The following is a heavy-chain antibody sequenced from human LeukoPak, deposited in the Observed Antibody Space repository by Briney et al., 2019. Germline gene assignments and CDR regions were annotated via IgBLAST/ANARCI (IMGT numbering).Heavy chain of an antibody. CDR1: GFTVSSNY. Sequence: GGSLRLSCAASGFTVSSNYMSWVRQAPGKGLEWVSYISSSSNIIYYADSVKGRFTISRDNAKNSLYLQMNSLRAEDTAVYYCARSSTSPRFDYWGQGTLVTVSS. V-gene: IGHV3-48*01. J-gene: IGHJ4*02. D-gene: IGHD2-2*01. CDR3: ARSSTSPRFDY. CDR2: ISSSSNII.